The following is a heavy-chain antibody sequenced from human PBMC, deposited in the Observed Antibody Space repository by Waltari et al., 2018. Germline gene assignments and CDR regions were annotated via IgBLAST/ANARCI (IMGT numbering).Heavy chain of an antibody. CDR3: ARDKGDAFWYFDL. D-gene: IGHD3-16*01. CDR2: ISISSSYT. CDR1: DFSISDYY. J-gene: IGHJ2*01. Sequence: QLVESGGGLVKPGGSLRLSCEASDFSISDYYMRWIRQAQGMGLEWLSDISISSSYTNYTDSVKGRFTISRNNAKNLVDLEMNNLRPEDTAVYFCARDKGDAFWYFDLWGRGTLVSVSS. V-gene: IGHV3-11*06.